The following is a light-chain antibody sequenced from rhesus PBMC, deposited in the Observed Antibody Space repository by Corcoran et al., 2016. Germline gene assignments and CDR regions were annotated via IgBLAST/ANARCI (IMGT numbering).Light chain of an antibody. J-gene: IGKJ3*01. CDR3: LQYSSSPFT. V-gene: IGKV1-22*01. CDR1: QSISSW. Sequence: DIQMTQSPSSLSASVGDRVTITCRASQSISSWLDWYQQKPGKAPKLLIYKASSLQSGAPSRFSGSGSGTDFTLTISRLQPEDFATYYCLQYSSSPFTFGPETKLDIK. CDR2: KAS.